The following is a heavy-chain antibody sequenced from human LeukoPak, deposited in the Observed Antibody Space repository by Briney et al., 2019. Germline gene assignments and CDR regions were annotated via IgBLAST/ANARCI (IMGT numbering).Heavy chain of an antibody. J-gene: IGHJ4*02. D-gene: IGHD3-10*01. Sequence: GASVKVSCKASGGTFSSYAISWVRQAPGQGLEWMGGIIPIFGTANYAQKFQGRVTITTDESTSTAYMELSSLRSEDTAVYYCARGSGSAQIFDYWGQGTLVTVSS. CDR2: IIPIFGTA. CDR3: ARGSGSAQIFDY. CDR1: GGTFSSYA. V-gene: IGHV1-69*05.